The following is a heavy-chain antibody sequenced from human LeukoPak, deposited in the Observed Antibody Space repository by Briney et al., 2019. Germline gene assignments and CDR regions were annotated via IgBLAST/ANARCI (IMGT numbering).Heavy chain of an antibody. D-gene: IGHD2-2*01. J-gene: IGHJ6*02. CDR1: GFTFSSYC. CDR2: ISHDGSNK. Sequence: GGALRLSCAASGFTFSSYCMHRVRQAPGKGLGRVSLISHDGSNKYYADSVKGRFTISRDNSKNTLYLQMNSLRAEDTAVYYCAKRLPRCSSTSCEGPPYYCYGMDVWCQGTTVSVSS. V-gene: IGHV3-30*18. CDR3: AKRLPRCSSTSCEGPPYYCYGMDV.